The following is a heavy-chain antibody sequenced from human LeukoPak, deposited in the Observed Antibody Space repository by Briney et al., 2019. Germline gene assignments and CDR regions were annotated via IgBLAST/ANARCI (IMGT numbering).Heavy chain of an antibody. CDR2: INPNSGGT. CDR1: GYTFTGYY. Sequence: ASVKVSCKASGYTFTGYYMHWVRQAPGQGLEWMGWINPNSGGTNYAQKFQGRVTMTRDTSISTAYMELSRLRSDDTAVYYCARAYYDFWSGYQRFDPWGQGTLVTVSS. V-gene: IGHV1-2*02. J-gene: IGHJ5*02. CDR3: ARAYYDFWSGYQRFDP. D-gene: IGHD3-3*01.